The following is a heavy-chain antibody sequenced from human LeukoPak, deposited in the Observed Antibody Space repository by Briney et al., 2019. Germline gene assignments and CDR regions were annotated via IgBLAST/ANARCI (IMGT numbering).Heavy chain of an antibody. V-gene: IGHV4-30-4*01. CDR1: GGSISSGDYY. CDR3: ARGNSYYYDSSGYSYYFDY. Sequence: SETLSLTCTVSGGSISSGDYYWSWIRQPPGKGLEWIGYIYYSGSTYYNPSLKSRVTISVDTSKNQFSLKLSSVTAADTAVYYCARGNSYYYDSSGYSYYFDYWGQGTLITVSS. CDR2: IYYSGST. D-gene: IGHD3-22*01. J-gene: IGHJ4*02.